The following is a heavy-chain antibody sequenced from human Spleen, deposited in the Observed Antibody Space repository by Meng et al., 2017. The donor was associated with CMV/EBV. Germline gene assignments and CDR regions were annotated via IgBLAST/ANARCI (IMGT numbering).Heavy chain of an antibody. D-gene: IGHD1-1*01. Sequence: SETLSLTCTVSGGSISSYYWSWIRQPPGKGLEWIGYIYYSGSTNYNPSLKSRVTISVDTSKNQFSLKLSSVTAADTAVYYCAKTTSGDAFDIWGQGTMVTVSS. V-gene: IGHV4-59*01. CDR1: GGSISSYY. CDR3: AKTTSGDAFDI. CDR2: IYYSGST. J-gene: IGHJ3*02.